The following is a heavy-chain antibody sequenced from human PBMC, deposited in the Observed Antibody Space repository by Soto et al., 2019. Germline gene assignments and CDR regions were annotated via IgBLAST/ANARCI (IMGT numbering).Heavy chain of an antibody. V-gene: IGHV1-46*01. CDR3: AVLWFGELPPIDY. Sequence: SVKVSCKASGYTFTSYYMHWVRQAPGQGLEWMGIINPSGGSTSYAQKFQGRVTMTRDTSTSTVYMELSSLRSEDTAVYYCAVLWFGELPPIDYWGQGTLVTVSS. CDR2: INPSGGST. J-gene: IGHJ4*02. CDR1: GYTFTSYY. D-gene: IGHD3-10*01.